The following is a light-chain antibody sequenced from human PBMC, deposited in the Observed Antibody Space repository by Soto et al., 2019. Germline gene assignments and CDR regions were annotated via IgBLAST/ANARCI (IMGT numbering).Light chain of an antibody. Sequence: VLTKSRSTLPLSQREIATLSCRVSQSVSSYLAWYQQKPGQAPRLLIYDASNRATGISARFSGSGSGTDFSLSICSAEPKDCAVYYCQQRSNRPPITFRQGTRLEIK. CDR3: QQRSNRPPIT. J-gene: IGKJ5*01. CDR1: QSVSSY. V-gene: IGKV3-11*01. CDR2: DAS.